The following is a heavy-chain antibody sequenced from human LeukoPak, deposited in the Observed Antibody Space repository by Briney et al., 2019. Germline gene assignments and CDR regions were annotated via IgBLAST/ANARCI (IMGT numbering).Heavy chain of an antibody. V-gene: IGHV1-3*01. Sequence: ASVKVSCKASGYTFTSYAMHWVRQAPGQRLEWMGWINAGNGYTQYSQKFQGRVTITRDTSASTAYMELSSLRSEDTAVYYCARDSGEYYFDYWGQGTLVTVS. CDR2: INAGNGYT. D-gene: IGHD2-15*01. CDR3: ARDSGEYYFDY. J-gene: IGHJ4*02. CDR1: GYTFTSYA.